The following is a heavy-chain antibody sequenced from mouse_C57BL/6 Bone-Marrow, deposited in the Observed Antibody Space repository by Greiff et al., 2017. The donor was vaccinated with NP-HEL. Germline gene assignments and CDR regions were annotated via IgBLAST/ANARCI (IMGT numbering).Heavy chain of an antibody. CDR1: GFTFSDYY. CDR3: AREGGLRRRTYAMDY. CDR2: INYDGSST. Sequence: EVQRVESEGGLVQPGSSMKLSCTASGFTFSDYYMAWVRQVPEKGLEWVANINYDGSSTYYLDSLKSRFIISRVNAKNILYLQMSSLKSEDTATYYCAREGGLRRRTYAMDYWGQGTSVTVSS. J-gene: IGHJ4*01. D-gene: IGHD2-4*01. V-gene: IGHV5-16*01.